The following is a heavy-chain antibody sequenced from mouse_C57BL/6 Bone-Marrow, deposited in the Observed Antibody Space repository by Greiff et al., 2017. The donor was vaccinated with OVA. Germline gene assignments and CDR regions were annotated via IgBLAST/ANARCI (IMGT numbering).Heavy chain of an antibody. CDR1: GFNFKDDY. J-gene: IGHJ4*01. CDR3: TIRIDEGYYYAMDY. V-gene: IGHV14-4*01. CDR2: IDPENGDT. D-gene: IGHD2-3*01. Sequence: EVQLQQSGAELVRPGASVKLSCTASGFNFKDDYMHWVKQRPEQGLEWIGWIDPENGDTEYASKFQGKATITADTSSNTAYLQLSSLTSEDTAVDYCTIRIDEGYYYAMDYWGQGTAVTVSA.